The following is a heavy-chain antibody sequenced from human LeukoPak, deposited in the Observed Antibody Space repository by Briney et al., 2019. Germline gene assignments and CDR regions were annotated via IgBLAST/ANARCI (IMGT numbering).Heavy chain of an antibody. V-gene: IGHV3-20*04. D-gene: IGHD6-19*01. CDR1: GFTFSTYA. Sequence: EGSLRLSCAASGFTFSTYAMSWARQAPGKGLEWVSGINWNGGRTGYADSVKGRFTISRDNAKNSLYLQMNSLRAEDTAVYYCARANRIAVAGTSPTGGNWFDPWGQGTLVTVSS. J-gene: IGHJ5*02. CDR3: ARANRIAVAGTSPTGGNWFDP. CDR2: INWNGGRT.